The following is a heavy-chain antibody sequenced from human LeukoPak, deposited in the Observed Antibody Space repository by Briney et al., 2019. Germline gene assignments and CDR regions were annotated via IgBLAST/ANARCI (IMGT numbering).Heavy chain of an antibody. V-gene: IGHV4-34*01. D-gene: IGHD5-12*01. J-gene: IGHJ4*02. CDR2: TNSGGTN. CDR1: GFTFSNAW. CDR3: ARGHKRTYSGHYYFDY. Sequence: GSLSFSGAASGFTFSNAWMVWVRQAPGKGLKWIGETNSGGTNNSNPSLRSRVATSEETTNTQFSVMRTSMTAADTAVYYCARGHKRTYSGHYYFDYWGQGTLVTVSS.